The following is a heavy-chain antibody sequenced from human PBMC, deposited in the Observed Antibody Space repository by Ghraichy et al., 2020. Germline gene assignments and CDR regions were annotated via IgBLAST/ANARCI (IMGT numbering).Heavy chain of an antibody. CDR2: INHSGST. V-gene: IGHV4-34*01. J-gene: IGHJ3*02. CDR1: GGSFSGYY. D-gene: IGHD2-8*02. Sequence: SETLSLTCAVYGGSFSGYYWSWIRQPPGKGLEWIGEINHSGSTNYNPSLKSRVTISVDTSKNQFSLKLSSVTAADTAVYYCARKEGLVDEDAFDIWGQGTMVTVSS. CDR3: ARKEGLVDEDAFDI.